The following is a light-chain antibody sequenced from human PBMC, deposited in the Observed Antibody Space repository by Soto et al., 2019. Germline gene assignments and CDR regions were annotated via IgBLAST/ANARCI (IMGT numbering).Light chain of an antibody. CDR3: SSYTSSSTLYV. Sequence: QSVLTQPASVSGSPGQSITISCTGTSSDVGGYNYVSWYQQHPGKAPKLMIYDVSNRPSGVSNRFSGSKSGNTASLTISGLQAEDEADYYGSSYTSSSTLYVFGTGTNVTVL. CDR1: SSDVGGYNY. V-gene: IGLV2-14*01. J-gene: IGLJ1*01. CDR2: DVS.